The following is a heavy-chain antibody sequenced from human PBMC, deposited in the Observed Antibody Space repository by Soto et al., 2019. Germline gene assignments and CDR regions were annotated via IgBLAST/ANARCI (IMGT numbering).Heavy chain of an antibody. CDR3: ARDRDNWNYVDKSRFDS. J-gene: IGHJ5*01. CDR1: GGSFSGFY. Sequence: PSETLSLTCAVYGGSFSGFYWSWIRQPPGKGLEWIGEINHSGGTNYNPSLKSRVTISVGTSKNQFSLKLSSVTAADTAVYYCARDRDNWNYVDKSRFDSWGQGILVTV. D-gene: IGHD1-7*01. V-gene: IGHV4-34*01. CDR2: INHSGGT.